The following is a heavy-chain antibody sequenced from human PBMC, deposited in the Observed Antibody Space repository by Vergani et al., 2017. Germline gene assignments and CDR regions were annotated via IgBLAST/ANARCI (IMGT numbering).Heavy chain of an antibody. D-gene: IGHD2-15*01. CDR1: GGSISAGYYF. V-gene: IGHV4-61*02. J-gene: IGHJ3*01. Sequence: QVQLQASGPGRVKPSQTLSITCTMSGGSISAGYYFLSWIRQPAGKGLEWLGHISASGNASHIPSLQTRVALSVDTSKNQFPLTVTSVTAADTAIYFCARRSGGYYSGGKVHPLRKAIDVWGHGTVVTVSS. CDR2: ISASGNA. CDR3: ARRSGGYYSGGKVHPLRKAIDV.